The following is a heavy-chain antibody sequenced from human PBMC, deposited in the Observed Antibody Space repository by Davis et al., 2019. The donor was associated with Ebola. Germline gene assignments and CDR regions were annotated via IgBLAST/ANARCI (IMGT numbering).Heavy chain of an antibody. D-gene: IGHD1-1*01. CDR1: GFTFSNYW. CDR3: ARASIGRGDY. J-gene: IGHJ4*02. CDR2: INNDGSDT. Sequence: GESLKISCAASGFTFSNYWMHWVRQAPGKGLLWVSSINNDGSDTRYADSVKGRFTISRDNAKNTLYLQMNSLRAEDTAVYYCARASIGRGDYWGQGTLVTVSS. V-gene: IGHV3-74*01.